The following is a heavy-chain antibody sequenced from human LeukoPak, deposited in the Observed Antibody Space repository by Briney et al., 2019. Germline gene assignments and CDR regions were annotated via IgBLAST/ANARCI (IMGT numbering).Heavy chain of an antibody. J-gene: IGHJ4*02. Sequence: PGGSLRLSCAASEFSVGSNYMTWVRQVPGKGLEWVSGINWNGGSIGYAHSVKGRFTISRDNAKNSLYLQMNSLRAEDTALYYCARVGIYGDYGRYFDYWGQGTLVTVSS. CDR1: EFSVGSNY. CDR2: INWNGGSI. V-gene: IGHV3-20*04. D-gene: IGHD4-17*01. CDR3: ARVGIYGDYGRYFDY.